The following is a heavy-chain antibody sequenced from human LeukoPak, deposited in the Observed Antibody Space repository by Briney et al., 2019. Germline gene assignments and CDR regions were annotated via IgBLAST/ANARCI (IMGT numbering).Heavy chain of an antibody. D-gene: IGHD4-23*01. CDR1: GYTFTSYD. Sequence: GSVKVSCKASGYTFTSYDINWVRQATGQGLEWMGRMNPNSGNTGYAQKFQGRVTMTRNTSISTAYMELSSLRSEDTAVYYCAREGYGGNSGDFDYWGQGTLVTVSS. CDR2: MNPNSGNT. V-gene: IGHV1-8*01. J-gene: IGHJ4*02. CDR3: AREGYGGNSGDFDY.